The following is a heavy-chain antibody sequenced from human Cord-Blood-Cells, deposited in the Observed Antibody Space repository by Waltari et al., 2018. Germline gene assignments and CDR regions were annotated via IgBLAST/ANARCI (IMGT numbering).Heavy chain of an antibody. CDR3: ARSGIAAAGDY. V-gene: IGHV4-34*01. J-gene: IGHJ4*02. Sequence: QVQLQQWGAGLLKPSETLSLTCAVYGGSFSGYYWSWIRQPPGKGLEWIGEINHSGSTNYNPSLKSRVTISVDTSKNQFSLKLSAGTAADTAVYYCARSGIAAAGDYWGQGTLVTVSS. D-gene: IGHD6-13*01. CDR1: GGSFSGYY. CDR2: INHSGST.